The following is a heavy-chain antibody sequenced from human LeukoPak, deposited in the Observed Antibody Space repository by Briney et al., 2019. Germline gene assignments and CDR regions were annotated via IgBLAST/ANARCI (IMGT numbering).Heavy chain of an antibody. CDR1: GFTFSSYW. J-gene: IGHJ3*02. CDR3: ARDLGVADDAFDI. CDR2: INQDGSEK. Sequence: GGSLTLSCAASGFTFSSYWMSWVRQAPGKGLEWVANINQDGSEKYYVDSVKGRFTISRDNAKNSLYLQMNSLRAEDTAVYYCARDLGVADDAFDIWGQGTMVTVSS. V-gene: IGHV3-7*01. D-gene: IGHD2-15*01.